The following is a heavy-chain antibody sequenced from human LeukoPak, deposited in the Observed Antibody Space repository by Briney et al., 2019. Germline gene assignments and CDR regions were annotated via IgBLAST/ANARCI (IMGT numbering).Heavy chain of an antibody. D-gene: IGHD3-10*01. CDR3: ASGANYFDY. CDR2: IKQDGSEK. CDR1: GFTFSSYW. J-gene: IGHJ4*02. V-gene: IGHV3-7*02. Sequence: PGGSLRLSCAASGFTFSSYWMSWVRQAPGKGPEWVANIKQDGSEKYYVDSVKGRFAISRDNAKNSLYLQMNSLRAEDTAVYYCASGANYFDYWGQGTLVTVS.